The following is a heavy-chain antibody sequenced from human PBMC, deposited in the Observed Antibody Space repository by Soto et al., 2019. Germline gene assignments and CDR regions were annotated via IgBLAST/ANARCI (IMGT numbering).Heavy chain of an antibody. CDR2: TRNKANSYTT. Sequence: PGGSLRLSCAASGFTFSDHYMDWVRQATGKGLEWVGRTRNKANSYTTEYAASVKGRFTISRDYSKNSLYLQMNSLKTEDTAVYYCARVGTTISNSGPDWFDPWGQGTLVTVSS. D-gene: IGHD1-26*01. J-gene: IGHJ5*02. CDR1: GFTFSDHY. CDR3: ARVGTTISNSGPDWFDP. V-gene: IGHV3-72*01.